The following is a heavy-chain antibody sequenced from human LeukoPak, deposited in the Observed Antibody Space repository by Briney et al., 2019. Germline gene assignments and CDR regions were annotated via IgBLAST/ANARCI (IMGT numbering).Heavy chain of an antibody. Sequence: SETLSLTCTVSGGSISSSSYYWGWIRQPPGKGLEWIGSIYYSGSTYYNPSLESRVTISVDTSKNQFSLKLSSVTAADTAVYYCASPNYYDSSGMVAFDIWGQGTMVTVSS. CDR2: IYYSGST. J-gene: IGHJ3*02. D-gene: IGHD3-22*01. CDR1: GGSISSSSYY. CDR3: ASPNYYDSSGMVAFDI. V-gene: IGHV4-39*01.